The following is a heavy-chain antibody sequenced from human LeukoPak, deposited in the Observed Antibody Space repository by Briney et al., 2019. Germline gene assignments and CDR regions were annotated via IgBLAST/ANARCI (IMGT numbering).Heavy chain of an antibody. V-gene: IGHV4-39*01. CDR3: ALRQYGDYADY. Sequence: SELLSLTCTVSGGSISSSSYYWGWIRQPPGKGLEWIGSIYYSGSTYYNPSLKSRVTISVDTSKNQFSLKLSSVTAADTAVYYCALRQYGDYADYWGQGTLVTVSS. J-gene: IGHJ4*02. CDR1: GGSISSSSYY. D-gene: IGHD4-17*01. CDR2: IYYSGST.